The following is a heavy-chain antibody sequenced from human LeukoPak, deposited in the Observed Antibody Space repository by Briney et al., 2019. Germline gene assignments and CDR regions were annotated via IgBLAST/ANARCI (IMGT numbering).Heavy chain of an antibody. J-gene: IGHJ6*03. CDR2: IYYSGST. D-gene: IGHD3-10*01. CDR1: GGSISSYY. Sequence: SETLSLTCTVSGGSISSYYWSWIRQPPGKGLEWIGYIYYSGSTNYNPSLKSRVTISVDTSKNQFSLKLSSVTAADTAVYYCARTTESGSYYWNDYYYYYYMDVWGKGTTVTVSS. CDR3: ARTTESGSYYWNDYYYYYYMDV. V-gene: IGHV4-59*01.